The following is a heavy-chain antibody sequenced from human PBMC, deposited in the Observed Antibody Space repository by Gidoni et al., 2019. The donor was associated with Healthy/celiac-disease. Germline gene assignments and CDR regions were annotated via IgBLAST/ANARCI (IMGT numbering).Heavy chain of an antibody. Sequence: EVQLLESGGGLVQPGGSLRLSCAASGFTFSSYALSWVRQAPGKGLEWVSATRGSGGSTYYADSVKGRFTISRDNSKNTLYLQMNSLRAEDTAVYYCAKEIAARPESSVDYWGQGTLVTVSS. D-gene: IGHD6-6*01. CDR2: TRGSGGST. J-gene: IGHJ4*02. CDR1: GFTFSSYA. CDR3: AKEIAARPESSVDY. V-gene: IGHV3-23*01.